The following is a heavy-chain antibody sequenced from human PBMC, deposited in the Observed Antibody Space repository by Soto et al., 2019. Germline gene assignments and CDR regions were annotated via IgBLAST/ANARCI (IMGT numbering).Heavy chain of an antibody. CDR2: IHNDGVV. J-gene: IGHJ4*02. CDR1: GTYISEFS. V-gene: IGHV4-4*07. Sequence: QVQQQESGPGLVKPSDTLSLICSVSGTYISEFSWSWIRLPAGTGLEWSGRIHNDGVVHYSPSFRGRATMSTDTSSNHVCRNRQSATAADTAGYYGARESGENWTYEDHWGQGTLVTVSS. CDR3: ARESGENWTYEDH. D-gene: IGHD1-7*01.